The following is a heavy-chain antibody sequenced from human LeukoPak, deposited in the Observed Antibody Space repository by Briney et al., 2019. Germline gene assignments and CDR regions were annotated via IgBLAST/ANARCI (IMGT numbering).Heavy chain of an antibody. CDR1: GFTLSSYA. J-gene: IGHJ4*02. D-gene: IGHD6-13*01. CDR2: ISSSGSTI. Sequence: GGSLRLSCVVSGFTLSSYAMSWVRKAPGKGLEWVSYISSSGSTIYYADSVKGRFTISRDNAKNSLYLQMNSLRAEDTAVYYCAGGRIAAAGFDYWGQGTLVTVSS. CDR3: AGGRIAAAGFDY. V-gene: IGHV3-48*04.